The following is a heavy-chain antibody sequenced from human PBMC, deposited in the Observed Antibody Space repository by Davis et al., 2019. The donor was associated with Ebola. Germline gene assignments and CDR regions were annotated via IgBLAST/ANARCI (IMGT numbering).Heavy chain of an antibody. CDR3: ARLRDYNWFDP. J-gene: IGHJ5*02. D-gene: IGHD3/OR15-3a*01. CDR1: GGSISSYY. V-gene: IGHV4-59*08. Sequence: PSETLSLTCTVSGGSISSYYWSWIRQPPGKGLDWIGYIYYSGSTNYNPSLKSRVTISVDTSKNQFSLKLSSVTAADTAVYYCARLRDYNWFDPWGQGTLVTVSS. CDR2: IYYSGST.